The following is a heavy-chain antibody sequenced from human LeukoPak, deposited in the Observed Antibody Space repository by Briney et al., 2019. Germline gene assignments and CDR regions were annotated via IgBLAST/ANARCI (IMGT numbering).Heavy chain of an antibody. V-gene: IGHV1-69*13. CDR3: ARLAGYYYDSSGTKLDP. D-gene: IGHD3-22*01. CDR2: IIPIFGTA. J-gene: IGHJ5*02. CDR1: GGTFSSYA. Sequence: ASVKVSCKASGGTFSSYAISWVRQAPGQGLEWMGGIIPIFGTANYAQKFQGRVTITADESTSTAYMELSSLRSEDTAVYYCARLAGYYYDSSGTKLDPWGQGTLVPSPQ.